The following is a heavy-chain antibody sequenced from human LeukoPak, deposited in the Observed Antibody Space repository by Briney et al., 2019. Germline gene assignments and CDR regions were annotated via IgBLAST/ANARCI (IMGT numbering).Heavy chain of an antibody. J-gene: IGHJ4*02. CDR3: ARDKKSGESSEIDY. CDR2: ISRSGDST. CDR1: GISFSSCA. Sequence: GGSLRLSCAASGISFSSCAMGWVRQAPGKGLEWVSGISRSGDSTFYADSVRGRFTISRDNAKNTLNLQMNSLRAEDTAVYYCARDKKSGESSEIDYWGQGTLVTVSS. V-gene: IGHV3-23*01. D-gene: IGHD3-10*01.